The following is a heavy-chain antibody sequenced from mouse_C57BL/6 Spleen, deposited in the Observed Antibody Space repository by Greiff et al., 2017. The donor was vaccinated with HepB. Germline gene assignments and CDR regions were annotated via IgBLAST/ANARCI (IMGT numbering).Heavy chain of an antibody. CDR3: ARNWRC. CDR1: GYAFSSSW. Sequence: VQLQQSGPELVKPGASVKISCKASGYAFSSSWMNWVKQRPGKGLEWIGRIYPGDGDTNYNGKFKGKATLTADKSSSTAYMQLSILTSEDSAVYLCARNWRCWGQRTTHTDSP. D-gene: IGHD4-1*01. J-gene: IGHJ2*01. V-gene: IGHV1-82*01. CDR2: IYPGDGDT.